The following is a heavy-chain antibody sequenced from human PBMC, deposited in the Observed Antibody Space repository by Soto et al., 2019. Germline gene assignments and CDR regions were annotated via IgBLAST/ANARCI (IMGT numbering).Heavy chain of an antibody. J-gene: IGHJ6*02. V-gene: IGHV4-31*03. CDR2: IYYSGST. CDR3: AKVCRITDSAYYYYGMDV. Sequence: TLSLTCTVSGGSISSGGYYWSWIRQHPGKGLEWIGYIYYSGSTYYNPSLKSRVTISVDTSKSQFSLKLSSVTAADTAVYYCAKVCRITDSAYYYYGMDVWGQGTTVTV. CDR1: GGSISSGGYY. D-gene: IGHD3-10*01.